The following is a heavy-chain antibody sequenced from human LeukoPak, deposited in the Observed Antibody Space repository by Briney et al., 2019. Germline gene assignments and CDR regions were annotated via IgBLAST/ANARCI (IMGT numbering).Heavy chain of an antibody. CDR2: ISAYTGNT. J-gene: IGHJ4*02. Sequence: ASVKVSCKASGYTFTSYGISWVRQAPGQGFEWMGWISAYTGNTNYAQKLQGRVTMNTDTSTSTAYMELRRLRYDDTAVYYCARDRRYYYDSSGQIDYWGQGTLVTVSS. D-gene: IGHD3-22*01. CDR1: GYTFTSYG. CDR3: ARDRRYYYDSSGQIDY. V-gene: IGHV1-18*01.